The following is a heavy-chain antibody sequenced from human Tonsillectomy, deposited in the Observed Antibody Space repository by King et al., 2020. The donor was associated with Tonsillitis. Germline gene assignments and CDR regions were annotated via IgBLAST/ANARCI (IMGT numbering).Heavy chain of an antibody. V-gene: IGHV4-34*01. CDR3: ARGDFLPCGDCYNYGMDV. CDR1: GGSFSGYY. CDR2: INHSGST. D-gene: IGHD2-21*02. J-gene: IGHJ6*02. Sequence: VQLQQWGAGLLKPSETLSLTCAVYGGSFSGYYWSWIRQPPGKGLEWMGEINHSGSTNYNPSLKSRVTIAVDTSKNQFSLKLSSVTAADTAVYYCARGDFLPCGDCYNYGMDVWGQGTTVTVSS.